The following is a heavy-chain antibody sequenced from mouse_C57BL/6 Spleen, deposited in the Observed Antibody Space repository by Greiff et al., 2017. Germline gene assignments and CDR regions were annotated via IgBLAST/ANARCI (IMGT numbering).Heavy chain of an antibody. CDR2: IDPENGDT. V-gene: IGHV14-4*01. CDR3: TTGYGNYGYFDV. D-gene: IGHD2-1*01. J-gene: IGHJ1*03. Sequence: EVQLQESGAELVRPGASVKLSCTASGFNIKDDYMHWVKQRPEQGLEWIGWIDPENGDTEYASKFQGKATITADTSSNTAYLQLSSLTAEDTAVYYWTTGYGNYGYFDVWGTGTTVTVSS. CDR1: GFNIKDDY.